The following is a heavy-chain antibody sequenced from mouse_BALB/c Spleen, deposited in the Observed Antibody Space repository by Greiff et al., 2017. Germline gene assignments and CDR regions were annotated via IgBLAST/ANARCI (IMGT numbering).Heavy chain of an antibody. CDR1: GFTFSSYA. CDR2: ISSGGST. CDR3: ARPLRLRFDD. J-gene: IGHJ2*01. V-gene: IGHV5-6-5*01. D-gene: IGHD1-2*01. Sequence: EVNLVESGGGLVKPGGSLKLSCAASGFTFSSYAMSWVRQTPEKRLEWVASISSGGSTYYPDSVKGRFTISRDNARNILYLQMSSLRSEDTAMYYCARPLRLRFDDWGQGTTLTVSS.